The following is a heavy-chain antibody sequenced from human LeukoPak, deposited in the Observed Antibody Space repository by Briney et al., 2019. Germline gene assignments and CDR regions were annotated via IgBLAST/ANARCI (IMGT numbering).Heavy chain of an antibody. CDR3: ARGLKGATVVTPFDY. CDR2: IIPIFGTA. Sequence: SVKVSCKASGGTFSSYAISWVRQAPGQGLEWMGGIIPIFGTANYAQKFQGRVTITADESTSTAYMELSSLRSEDTAEYYCARGLKGATVVTPFDYWGQGTLVTVSS. D-gene: IGHD4-23*01. CDR1: GGTFSSYA. J-gene: IGHJ4*02. V-gene: IGHV1-69*01.